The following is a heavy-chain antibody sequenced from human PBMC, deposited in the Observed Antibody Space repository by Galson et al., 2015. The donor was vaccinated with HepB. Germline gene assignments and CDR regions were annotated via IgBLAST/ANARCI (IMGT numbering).Heavy chain of an antibody. V-gene: IGHV3-21*01. CDR2: LSSSGYI. CDR1: GFTLSTYS. J-gene: IGHJ4*02. D-gene: IGHD2-21*01. CDR3: AKNGGDSEYYYFDY. Sequence: SLRLSCAASGFTLSTYSMSWVRQAPGKGLEWVSSLSSSGYIYYADLVKGRFTISRDNAKNSLYLQMNSLRAEDTAVYYCAKNGGDSEYYYFDYWGQGTLVTVSS.